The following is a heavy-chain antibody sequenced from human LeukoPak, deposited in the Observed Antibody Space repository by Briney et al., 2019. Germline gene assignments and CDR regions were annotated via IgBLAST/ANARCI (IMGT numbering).Heavy chain of an antibody. J-gene: IGHJ5*02. V-gene: IGHV1-69*01. CDR1: GGTFSSYA. CDR2: IIPIFGTA. D-gene: IGHD3-22*01. Sequence: GASVKVSCKASGGTFSSYAISWVPQAPGQGLEWMGGIIPIFGTANYAQKFQGRVTITADESTSTAYMELSSLRSEDTAVYYCASGSYDNSGYRRYNWFDPWGQGTLVTVSS. CDR3: ASGSYDNSGYRRYNWFDP.